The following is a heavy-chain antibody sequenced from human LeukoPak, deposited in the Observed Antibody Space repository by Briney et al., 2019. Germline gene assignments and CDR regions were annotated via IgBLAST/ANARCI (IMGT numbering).Heavy chain of an antibody. Sequence: ASVKVSCKASGGTFSSYAISWVRQAPGQGLEWMGWISAYNGNTNYAQKLQGRVTMTTDTSTSTAYMELRSLRSDDTAVYYCARDPSDPNGALPRYYYYYMDVWGKGTTVTVSS. CDR2: ISAYNGNT. CDR1: GGTFSSYA. J-gene: IGHJ6*03. D-gene: IGHD4-17*01. V-gene: IGHV1-18*01. CDR3: ARDPSDPNGALPRYYYYYMDV.